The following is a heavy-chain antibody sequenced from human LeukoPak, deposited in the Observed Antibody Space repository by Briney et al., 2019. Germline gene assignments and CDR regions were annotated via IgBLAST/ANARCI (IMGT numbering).Heavy chain of an antibody. CDR1: GFTLSSYW. J-gene: IGHJ4*02. V-gene: IGHV3-74*01. Sequence: GGSLRLSCAASGFTLSSYWMHWVRQAPGKGLVWVSRINSDGTSTTYADSVKGRFTISGDNAKNMLYLQMNSLRAEDTAVYYCATSEARSNGWYVYWGQGTLVTVSS. CDR2: INSDGTST. D-gene: IGHD6-19*01. CDR3: ATSEARSNGWYVY.